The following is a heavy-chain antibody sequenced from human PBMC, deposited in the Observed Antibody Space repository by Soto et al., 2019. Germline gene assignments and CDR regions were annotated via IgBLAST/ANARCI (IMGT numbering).Heavy chain of an antibody. V-gene: IGHV3-49*04. J-gene: IGHJ4*02. CDR3: SRSLAIDFDS. CDR1: GFNFAAYT. CDR2: IRRIAYGGTT. Sequence: GGSLRLSCSASGFNFAAYTMSWVRLTPGKGLEWVGFIRRIAYGGTTDYAASVKGRFTISRDDSRKIVYLQMSRLKIEDAAVYYCSRSLAIDFDSWGQGTLVTVSS.